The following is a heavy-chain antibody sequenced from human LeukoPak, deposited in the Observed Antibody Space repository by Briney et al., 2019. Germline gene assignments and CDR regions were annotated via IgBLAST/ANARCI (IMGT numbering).Heavy chain of an antibody. J-gene: IGHJ4*02. CDR3: ARDQREQPDTFDY. D-gene: IGHD1-26*01. CDR2: ISAYNGNT. Sequence: ASVKLSFTSSAYTFTIYGISRVRQAPGQGLEWMGWISAYNGNTNYAQKLQGRVTMTTDTYTSTAYMELRSMRSDDTAVYYCARDQREQPDTFDYWGQGTLVTVSS. CDR1: AYTFTIYG. V-gene: IGHV1-18*01.